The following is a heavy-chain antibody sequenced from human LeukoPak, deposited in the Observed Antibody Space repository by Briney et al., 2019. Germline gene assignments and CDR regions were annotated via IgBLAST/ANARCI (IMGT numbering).Heavy chain of an antibody. CDR3: ARDGQQQLVVNWFDP. Sequence: ASVKVSCKASGYTFTGYYMHWVRQAPGQGLEWMGWINPNSGGTNYAQKFQGRVTMTRGTSISTAYMELSRLRSDDTAVYYCARDGQQQLVVNWFDPWGQGTLVTVSS. D-gene: IGHD6-13*01. J-gene: IGHJ5*02. CDR1: GYTFTGYY. V-gene: IGHV1-2*02. CDR2: INPNSGGT.